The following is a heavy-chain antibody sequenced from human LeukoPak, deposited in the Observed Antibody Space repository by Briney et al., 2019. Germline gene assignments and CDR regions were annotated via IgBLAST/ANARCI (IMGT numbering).Heavy chain of an antibody. CDR1: GDSVSSKSAS. D-gene: IGHD1-26*01. Sequence: SQTLSLTCAISGDSVSSKSASWNWIRQSPSRGLEWLGRTYSRSKWFNDYAVSVKSRMTINPDTYKNQFSLHLTSVTPDDTAVYYCARGTGSLDYWSQGTLVTVSS. J-gene: IGHJ4*02. CDR2: TYSRSKWFN. V-gene: IGHV6-1*01. CDR3: ARGTGSLDY.